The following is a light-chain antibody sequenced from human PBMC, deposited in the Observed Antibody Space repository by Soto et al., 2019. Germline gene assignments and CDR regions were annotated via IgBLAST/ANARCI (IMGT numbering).Light chain of an antibody. Sequence: IQMAQSPSSVSPSGGYIFTITCGASQGISSWLAWYQQKPGKAPNLLIYAASSLHSGVPSRFSGSGSGTDFTLTINSLQADDFATYYCQQANSFPSTFGQGTRLEIK. CDR3: QQANSFPST. CDR1: QGISSW. V-gene: IGKV1-12*02. CDR2: AAS. J-gene: IGKJ5*01.